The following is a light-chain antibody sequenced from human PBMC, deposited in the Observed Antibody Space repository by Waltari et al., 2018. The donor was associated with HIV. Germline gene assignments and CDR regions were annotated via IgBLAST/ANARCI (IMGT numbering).Light chain of an antibody. CDR2: KDN. V-gene: IGLV3-25*03. Sequence: SYELTQPPSVSVSPGQTARIPCSGDALANQYAYWFQQKPGQAPVLFIFKDNERPSGIPARFSGSRSGTTVMLTISGVQAEDEADYYCQSVDSSRIWVFGGGTKLTVL. CDR1: ALANQY. CDR3: QSVDSSRIWV. J-gene: IGLJ3*02.